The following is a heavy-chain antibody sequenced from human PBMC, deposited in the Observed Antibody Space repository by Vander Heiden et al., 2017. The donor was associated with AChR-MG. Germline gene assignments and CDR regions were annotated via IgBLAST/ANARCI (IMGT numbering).Heavy chain of an antibody. J-gene: IGHJ5*02. CDR1: GFTFDDYA. CDR2: ISWNSGSI. D-gene: IGHD1-7*01. CDR3: AKDRAPYNWNYGPGWFDP. V-gene: IGHV3-9*01. Sequence: EVQLVESGGGLVQPGRSLRLSCAPSGFTFDDYAMHWVRQAPGKGLGWVSGISWNSGSIGYADSVKGRFTISRDNAKNSLYLQINSLRAEDTALYYCAKDRAPYNWNYGPGWFDPWGQGTLVTVSS.